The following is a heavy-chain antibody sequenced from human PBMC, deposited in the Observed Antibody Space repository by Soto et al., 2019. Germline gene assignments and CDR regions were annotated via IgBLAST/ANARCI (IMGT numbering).Heavy chain of an antibody. CDR2: ISGSGGST. CDR1: GFTFSSYA. J-gene: IGHJ4*02. CDR3: AKDHGWVILSLDY. V-gene: IGHV3-23*01. D-gene: IGHD1-26*01. Sequence: EVQLLESGGGLVQPGGSLRLSCAASGFTFSSYAMSWVRQAPGKGLEWVSAISGSGGSTYYADSVKGRFTISRDNSKNTLYLQMNSLRADDTAVYYWAKDHGWVILSLDYWGQGTLVTVSS.